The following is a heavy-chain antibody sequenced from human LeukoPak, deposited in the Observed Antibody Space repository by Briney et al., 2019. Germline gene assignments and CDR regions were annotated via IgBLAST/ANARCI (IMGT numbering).Heavy chain of an antibody. J-gene: IGHJ5*02. Sequence: GGSLRLSCAASGFTFRSYWMTWVRQAPGMGLEGVANIKQDGSETFYVDSVKGRFTISRDNAKNSLYLQMRAEDTAVYYCVRDRPWSSRVPGGVNNWFDHWGQGTLVTVSS. CDR2: IKQDGSET. CDR3: VRDRPWSSRVPGGVNNWFDH. V-gene: IGHV3-7*01. D-gene: IGHD4/OR15-4a*01. CDR1: GFTFRSYW.